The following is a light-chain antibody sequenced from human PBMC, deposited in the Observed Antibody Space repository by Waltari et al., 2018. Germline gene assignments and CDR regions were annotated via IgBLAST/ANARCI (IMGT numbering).Light chain of an antibody. V-gene: IGKV1D-12*01. CDR1: QGISSW. CDR3: LQTNSLPFT. J-gene: IGKJ4*01. Sequence: DIQMTQSPSSVSVSVGDRVTITCRASQGISSWLAWYQQKPGKAPNLLISAASSLQSGVPSRFSGSVSGTDFTLTISSLQPEDFATYYCLQTNSLPFTFGGGTNVEIK. CDR2: AAS.